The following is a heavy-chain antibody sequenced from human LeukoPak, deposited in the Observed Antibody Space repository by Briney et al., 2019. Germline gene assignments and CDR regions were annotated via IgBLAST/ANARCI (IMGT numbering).Heavy chain of an antibody. CDR3: AREPRYCSGTNCYRGGYMDV. Sequence: PSETLSLTCTVSGGSITSSFYWSWIRQSPGKGLEWIGYIYNSGGTKYNPSLKSRLTISVDTSKNQFSLNLSSVTAADTAVYYCAREPRYCSGTNCYRGGYMDVWGKGTTVTVSS. D-gene: IGHD2-15*01. J-gene: IGHJ6*03. CDR1: GGSITSSFY. V-gene: IGHV4-59*12. CDR2: IYNSGGT.